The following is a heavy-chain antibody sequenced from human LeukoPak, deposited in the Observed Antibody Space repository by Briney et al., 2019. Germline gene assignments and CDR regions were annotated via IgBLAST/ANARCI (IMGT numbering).Heavy chain of an antibody. D-gene: IGHD3-10*01. Sequence: SVKVSCKASGGTFSSYAISWVRQAPGQGLEWMGRIIPIFGTANYAQKFQGRVTITTDQSTSTAYMELSRLRSEDTAVYYCARDRGYYYYYMDVWGKETTVTVSS. CDR1: GGTFSSYA. J-gene: IGHJ6*03. CDR2: IIPIFGTA. V-gene: IGHV1-69*05. CDR3: ARDRGYYYYYMDV.